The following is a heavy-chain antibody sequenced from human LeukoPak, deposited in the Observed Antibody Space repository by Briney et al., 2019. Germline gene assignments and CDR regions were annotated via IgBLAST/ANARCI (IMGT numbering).Heavy chain of an antibody. D-gene: IGHD2-15*01. CDR1: GFTVSSSY. Sequence: GGSLRLSCAASGFTVSSSYMNWVRQAPGKGLEWVSLIFSGGGTYYADPVKGIFTISRDNSKNTLFLQMNSLRAEDTAVYYCARGGVVYPDSFDIWGRGTMVTVSS. V-gene: IGHV3-53*01. J-gene: IGHJ3*02. CDR2: IFSGGGT. CDR3: ARGGVVYPDSFDI.